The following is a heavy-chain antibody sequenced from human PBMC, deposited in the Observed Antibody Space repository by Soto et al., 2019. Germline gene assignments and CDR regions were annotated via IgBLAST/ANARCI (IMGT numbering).Heavy chain of an antibody. CDR2: ISSSGSTK. J-gene: IGHJ6*02. Sequence: GGALRLSCEGSGFTFSSYEMNWVRQAPGKGLEWVSYISSSGSTKNYADSVKGRFTISRDNVKNSLYLQMNSLRAEDTAVYYCARVPRNFYYNGMDVWGQGTTVTVSS. CDR1: GFTFSSYE. V-gene: IGHV3-48*03. CDR3: ARVPRNFYYNGMDV.